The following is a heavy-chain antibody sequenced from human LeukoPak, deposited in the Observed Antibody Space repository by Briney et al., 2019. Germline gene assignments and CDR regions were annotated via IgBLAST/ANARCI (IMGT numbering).Heavy chain of an antibody. V-gene: IGHV3-7*01. Sequence: GGSLRLSCAASGFTFSSYWMSWVRQAPGKGLEWVANIKQNGSEKYYVDSVKGRFTISRDNAKNSLYLQMNSLRAEDTAVYYCARPPGFYYFDYWGQGTLVTVSS. D-gene: IGHD2/OR15-2a*01. CDR1: GFTFSSYW. J-gene: IGHJ4*02. CDR2: IKQNGSEK. CDR3: ARPPGFYYFDY.